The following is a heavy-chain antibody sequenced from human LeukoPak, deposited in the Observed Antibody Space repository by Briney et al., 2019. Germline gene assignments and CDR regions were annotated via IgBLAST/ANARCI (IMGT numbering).Heavy chain of an antibody. D-gene: IGHD4-23*01. CDR3: ARDWTTVVTLGAFDI. V-gene: IGHV3-30*04. Sequence: GGSLRLSCAASGFTFSSYAMSWVRQAPGKGLEWVAVISYDGSNKYYADSVKGRFTISRDNSKNTLYLQMNSLRAEDTAVYYCARDWTTVVTLGAFDIWGQGTMVTVSS. CDR2: ISYDGSNK. J-gene: IGHJ3*02. CDR1: GFTFSSYA.